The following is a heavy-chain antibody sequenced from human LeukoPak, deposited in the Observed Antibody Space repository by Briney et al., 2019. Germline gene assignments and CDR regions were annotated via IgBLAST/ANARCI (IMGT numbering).Heavy chain of an antibody. V-gene: IGHV3-7*01. J-gene: IGHJ3*02. Sequence: GGSLRLSCAASGFTFSSYSMNWVRQAPGKGLEWVATVKKDASEKYYVDSVKGRFTISRDNAKNSLYLQMNSLRAEDTAVYYCARAAAGTRAFDIWGQGTMVTVSS. CDR1: GFTFSSYS. CDR3: ARAAAGTRAFDI. D-gene: IGHD6-13*01. CDR2: VKKDASEK.